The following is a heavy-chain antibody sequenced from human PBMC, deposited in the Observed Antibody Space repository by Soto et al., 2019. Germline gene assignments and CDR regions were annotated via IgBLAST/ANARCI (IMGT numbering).Heavy chain of an antibody. D-gene: IGHD5-18*01. Sequence: GESLKISCQGSGYNFTSYWIGWVRQMPGKGLEWMGIIYPGDSDTRYSPSFRGQVTISADKSIGTAYLQWGSLKASDTAMYYCATQPITARPAEYFQHPGQGTLLTLS. CDR3: ATQPITARPAEYFQH. CDR1: GYNFTSYW. J-gene: IGHJ1*01. CDR2: IYPGDSDT. V-gene: IGHV5-51*01.